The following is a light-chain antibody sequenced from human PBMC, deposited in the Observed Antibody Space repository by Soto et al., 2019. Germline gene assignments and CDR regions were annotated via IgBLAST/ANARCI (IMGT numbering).Light chain of an antibody. Sequence: QSALTQPPSASGSPGQSVTISCTGTSSDVGGYNYVSWYQQHPGKAPKLMISDVSKRPSGVPDRFSGSKSGNTASLTVSRLQDEDEAYYCCSSFAGNNNLVFGGGTKLTVL. V-gene: IGLV2-8*01. CDR1: SSDVGGYNY. CDR2: DVS. J-gene: IGLJ2*01. CDR3: SSFAGNNNLV.